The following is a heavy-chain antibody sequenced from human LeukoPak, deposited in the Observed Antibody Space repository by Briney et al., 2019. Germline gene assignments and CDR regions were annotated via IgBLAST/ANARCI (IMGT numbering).Heavy chain of an antibody. CDR3: ARAYSSSWYYNWFDP. CDR1: GGSISSGSYY. CDR2: IYTSGST. V-gene: IGHV4-61*02. Sequence: PSETLSLTCTVAGGSISSGSYYWSWIRQPAGKGLEWIGRIYTSGSTNYNPSLKSRVTISVDTSKNQFSLKLSSVTAADTAVYYCARAYSSSWYYNWFDPWGQGTLVTAYS. J-gene: IGHJ5*02. D-gene: IGHD6-13*01.